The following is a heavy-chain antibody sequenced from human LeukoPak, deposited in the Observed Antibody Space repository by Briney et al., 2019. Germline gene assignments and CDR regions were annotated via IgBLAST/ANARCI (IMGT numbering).Heavy chain of an antibody. J-gene: IGHJ4*02. Sequence: SETLSLTCTVSGGSISSSSYYWGWIRQPPGTGLEWIGSIYYSGSTYYNPSLKSRVTISVDTSKNQFSLKLSSVTAADTAVYYCARLRRDYRVFDYWGQGTLVTVSS. V-gene: IGHV4-39*01. D-gene: IGHD4/OR15-4a*01. CDR2: IYYSGST. CDR1: GGSISSSSYY. CDR3: ARLRRDYRVFDY.